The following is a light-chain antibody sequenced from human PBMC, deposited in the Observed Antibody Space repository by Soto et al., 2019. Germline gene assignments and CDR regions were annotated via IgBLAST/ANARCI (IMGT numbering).Light chain of an antibody. V-gene: IGLV2-14*01. J-gene: IGLJ2*01. CDR3: TSYTNSKAYIL. CDR2: EVT. CDR1: RTDIGGYNY. Sequence: QSALTQLASVSGSLGQSITISCTGTRTDIGGYNYVSWYQQYPGKAPKLVICEVTSRPSGISDRFSGSKSGNTASLTISGLQAEDEADYFCTSYTNSKAYILFGGGTKLTVL.